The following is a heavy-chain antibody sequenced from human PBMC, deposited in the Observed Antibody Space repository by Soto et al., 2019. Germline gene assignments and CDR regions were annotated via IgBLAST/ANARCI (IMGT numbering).Heavy chain of an antibody. D-gene: IGHD3-10*01. CDR1: GFTFSSYG. CDR3: ARGGSGPRIVPDYYYGMDV. V-gene: IGHV3-33*01. Sequence: GGSLRLSCAASGFTFSSYGMHWVRQAPGKGLEWVAVIWYDGSNKYYADSVKGRFTISRDKSKNTRYLQMNSLRAEDTAVYYCARGGSGPRIVPDYYYGMDVWGQGTTVTVSS. J-gene: IGHJ6*02. CDR2: IWYDGSNK.